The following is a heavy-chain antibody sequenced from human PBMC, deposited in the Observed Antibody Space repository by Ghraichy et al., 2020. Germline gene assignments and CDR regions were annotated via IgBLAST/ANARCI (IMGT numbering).Heavy chain of an antibody. CDR3: ARPRYDSSGYYPHDAFDI. V-gene: IGHV4-39*01. Sequence: SQTLSLTCTVSGGSISSSSYYWGWIRQPPGKGLEWIGSIYYSGSTYYNPSLKSRVTISVDTSKNQFSLKLSSVTAADTAVYYCARPRYDSSGYYPHDAFDIWGQGTMVTVSS. J-gene: IGHJ3*02. D-gene: IGHD3-22*01. CDR1: GGSISSSSYY. CDR2: IYYSGST.